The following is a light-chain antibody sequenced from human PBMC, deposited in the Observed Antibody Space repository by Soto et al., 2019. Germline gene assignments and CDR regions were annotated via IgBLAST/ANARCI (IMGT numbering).Light chain of an antibody. J-gene: IGLJ2*01. V-gene: IGLV3-21*02. Sequence: SYELTQPPSVSVAPGQTATITCGGNYIGSKSVHWYQQKSGQAPVLVVYDDSDRPSGVPERFSGSNSGNTATLTISRVEAGDEADYHCQVWDSGSDHVVFGGGTKLTVL. CDR3: QVWDSGSDHVV. CDR2: DDS. CDR1: YIGSKS.